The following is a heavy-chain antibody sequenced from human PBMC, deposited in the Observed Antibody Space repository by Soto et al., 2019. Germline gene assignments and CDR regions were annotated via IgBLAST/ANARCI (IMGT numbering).Heavy chain of an antibody. Sequence: ASVKVSCKASGGTFSSYAISWVRQAPGQGLEWMGGIIPIFGTANYAQKFQGRVTITADESASTAYMELSSLRSEDTAVYYCARNPRNYDVWSGYYTGFGYYYYGIKFWGQGTTVIVSS. CDR2: IIPIFGTA. D-gene: IGHD3-3*01. V-gene: IGHV1-69*13. J-gene: IGHJ6*01. CDR1: GGTFSSYA. CDR3: ARNPRNYDVWSGYYTGFGYYYYGIKF.